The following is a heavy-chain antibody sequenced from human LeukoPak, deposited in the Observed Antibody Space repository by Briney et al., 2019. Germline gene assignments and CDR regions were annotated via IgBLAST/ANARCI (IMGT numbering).Heavy chain of an antibody. CDR2: IYYSGST. J-gene: IGHJ6*03. CDR3: ARTTEGGYTYGYFYYYYMDV. CDR1: GGSISSSSYY. D-gene: IGHD5-18*01. Sequence: SETLSLTCTVSGGSISSSSYYWGWIRQPPGKGLEWIGSIYYSGSTYYNPSLKSRVTISVDTSRNQFSLKLTSVTAADTAVYYCARTTEGGYTYGYFYYYYMDVWGKGTTVTISS. V-gene: IGHV4-39*07.